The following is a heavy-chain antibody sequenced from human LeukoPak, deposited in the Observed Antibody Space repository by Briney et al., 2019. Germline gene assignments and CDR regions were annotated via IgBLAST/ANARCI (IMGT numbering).Heavy chain of an antibody. CDR2: IYTSGST. J-gene: IGHJ6*03. V-gene: IGHV4-61*02. CDR3: ARCIAAHYYYYYYMDV. D-gene: IGHD6-6*01. Sequence: SETLSLTCTVSGGSISSGIYYWSWIRQPAGKGLEWIGRIYTSGSTNYNPSLKSRVTISVDTSKNQFSLKLSSVTAADTAVYYCARCIAAHYYYYYYMDVWGKGTTVTVSS. CDR1: GGSISSGIYY.